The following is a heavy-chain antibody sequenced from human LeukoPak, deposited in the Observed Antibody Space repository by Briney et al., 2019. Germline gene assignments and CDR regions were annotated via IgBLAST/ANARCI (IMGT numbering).Heavy chain of an antibody. Sequence: GGSLRLSCAASGFTFSSYAMSWVRQAPGKGLEWVSPISGSGGSTYYADSVKGRFTISRDNSKNTLYLQMNSLRAEDTAVYYCAKVPHYDFWSGASIDPWGQGTLVTVSS. CDR3: AKVPHYDFWSGASIDP. J-gene: IGHJ5*02. CDR1: GFTFSSYA. D-gene: IGHD3-3*01. V-gene: IGHV3-23*01. CDR2: ISGSGGST.